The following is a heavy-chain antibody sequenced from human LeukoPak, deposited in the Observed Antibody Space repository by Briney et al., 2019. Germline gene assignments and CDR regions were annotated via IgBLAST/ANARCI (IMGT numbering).Heavy chain of an antibody. V-gene: IGHV2-70*01. CDR1: GFSLGTSGMC. CDR3: ARMIHYSYGYPFDY. D-gene: IGHD5-18*01. Sequence: ESGPTLVKPTQTLTLTCTFSGFSLGTSGMCVSWIRQPPGKALEWLTLIDWDDDKYYSTSLKTRLTISKETSKNQVVLTMTNMDPVDTATYYCARMIHYSYGYPFDYWGQGTLVTVSS. J-gene: IGHJ4*02. CDR2: IDWDDDK.